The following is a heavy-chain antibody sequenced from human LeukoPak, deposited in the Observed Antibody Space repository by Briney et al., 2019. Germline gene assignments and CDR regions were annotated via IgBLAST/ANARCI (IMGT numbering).Heavy chain of an antibody. CDR2: IYSGGST. J-gene: IGHJ4*02. CDR1: GFTFSSYA. CDR3: ARGRMDY. Sequence: GGSLRLSCAASGFTFSSYAMSWVRQAPGKGLEWVSVIYSGGSTYYADSVKGRFTISRDNSKNTLYLQMNSLRAEDTAVYYCARGRMDYWGQGTLVTVSS. V-gene: IGHV3-66*02.